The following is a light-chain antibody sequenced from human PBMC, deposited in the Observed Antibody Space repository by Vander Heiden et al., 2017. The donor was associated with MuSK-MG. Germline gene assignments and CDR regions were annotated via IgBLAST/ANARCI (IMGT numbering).Light chain of an antibody. J-gene: IGKJ1*01. CDR1: QSVSSSY. CDR3: QQDGSSPWT. CDR2: GAS. V-gene: IGKV3-20*01. Sequence: EMVLTQSAGARALSPGERATRACRASQSVSSSYLAWYQQKPGQAPRLLIYGASRRATGIPDRFSGSGSGTDFTLTISRLEPEDFAVYYCQQDGSSPWTFGQGTKVEIK.